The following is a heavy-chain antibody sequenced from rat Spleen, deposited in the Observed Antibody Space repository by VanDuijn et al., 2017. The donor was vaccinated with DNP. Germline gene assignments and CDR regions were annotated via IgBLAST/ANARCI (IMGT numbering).Heavy chain of an antibody. D-gene: IGHD1-6*01. J-gene: IGHJ2*01. CDR2: IWNNGGT. CDR3: TRDSGGPYYGFDY. Sequence: QVQLKESGPGLVQPSQTLSLTCTVAGFSLTSYNIHWVRQPPGKDLECMGVIWNNGGTQYNSALKSRLRISRDTSMSQVFLKMNSLQTEDTAIYFCTRDSGGPYYGFDYWGQGVMVTVSS. CDR1: GFSLTSYN. V-gene: IGHV2-41*01.